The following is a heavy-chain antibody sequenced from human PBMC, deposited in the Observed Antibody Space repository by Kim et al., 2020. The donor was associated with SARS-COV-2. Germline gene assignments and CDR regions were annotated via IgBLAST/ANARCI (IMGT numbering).Heavy chain of an antibody. CDR2: INHSGST. J-gene: IGHJ4*02. Sequence: SETLSLTCAVYGGSFSGYYWSWIRQPPGKGLEWIGEINHSGSTNYNPSLKSRVTISVDTSKNKFSLKLSSVTAADTAVYYCARARGPVSRVVSHYFDYWGQGTLVTVSS. CDR1: GGSFSGYY. CDR3: ARARGPVSRVVSHYFDY. D-gene: IGHD3-3*01. V-gene: IGHV4-34*01.